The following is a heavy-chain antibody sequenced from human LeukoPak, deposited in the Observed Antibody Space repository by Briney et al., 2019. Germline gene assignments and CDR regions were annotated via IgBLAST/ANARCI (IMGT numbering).Heavy chain of an antibody. J-gene: IGHJ6*03. CDR1: GFTFSSYG. CDR2: ISGSGDST. V-gene: IGHV3-23*01. Sequence: GGSLRLSCAASGFTFSSYGMSWVRQAPGKGLEWVSDISGSGDSTYYADSVKGRFTISRDNSKKTLYLQLNSLRAEDTAVYYCAKSQRGYYPRRTYYYLDVWGKGTTVTASS. D-gene: IGHD1-26*01. CDR3: AKSQRGYYPRRTYYYLDV.